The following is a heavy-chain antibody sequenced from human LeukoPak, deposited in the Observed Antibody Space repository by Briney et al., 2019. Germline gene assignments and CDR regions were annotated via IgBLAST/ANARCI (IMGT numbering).Heavy chain of an antibody. J-gene: IGHJ4*02. D-gene: IGHD3-9*01. V-gene: IGHV3-48*04. Sequence: GGSLRLSCAASGFTFSSYSMNWVRQAPGKGLEWVSYISSSSSTIYYADSVKGRFTISRDNAKNSLYLQMNSLRAEDTAVYYCARDQNDILTGYYYYWGQGTLATVSS. CDR2: ISSSSSTI. CDR1: GFTFSSYS. CDR3: ARDQNDILTGYYYY.